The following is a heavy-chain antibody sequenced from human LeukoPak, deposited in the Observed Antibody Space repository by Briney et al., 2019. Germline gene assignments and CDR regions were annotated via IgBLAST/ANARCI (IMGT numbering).Heavy chain of an antibody. Sequence: AGGSLRLSCAASGFTFSSYAMHWVRQAPGKGLEWVAVISYDGSNKYYADSVKGRFTISRDNSKNTLYLQMNSLRDEDTAVYYCAKFEFGFWGQGTLATVSS. CDR1: GFTFSSYA. CDR2: ISYDGSNK. CDR3: AKFEFGF. D-gene: IGHD3-16*01. J-gene: IGHJ4*02. V-gene: IGHV3-30*04.